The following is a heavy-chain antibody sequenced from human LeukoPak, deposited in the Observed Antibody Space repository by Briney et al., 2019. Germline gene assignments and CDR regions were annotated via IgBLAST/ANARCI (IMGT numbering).Heavy chain of an antibody. CDR1: GGSISSTSYY. D-gene: IGHD3-10*01. V-gene: IGHV4-39*01. J-gene: IGHJ1*01. CDR2: IYYSGNT. Sequence: PSETLSLTCTVSGGSISSTSYYWGWVRQPPGRGLEWIGSIYYSGNTYYNPSLKSRVTISVDTSKNQFSLKLSSVTAADTAVYYCARVIRGSGSEYFQHWGQGALVTVSS. CDR3: ARVIRGSGSEYFQH.